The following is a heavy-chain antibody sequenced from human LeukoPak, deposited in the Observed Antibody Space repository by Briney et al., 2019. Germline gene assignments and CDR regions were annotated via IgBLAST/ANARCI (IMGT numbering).Heavy chain of an antibody. J-gene: IGHJ4*02. CDR2: ISGSGGST. CDR1: GFTFSDYY. Sequence: GGSLRLSCAASGFTFSDYYMSWVRQAPGKGLEWVSAISGSGGSTYYADSVKGRFTISRDNSKNTLYLQMNSLRAEDTAVYYCAKDMRQWLVRGPFDYWGQGTLVTVSS. V-gene: IGHV3-23*01. D-gene: IGHD6-19*01. CDR3: AKDMRQWLVRGPFDY.